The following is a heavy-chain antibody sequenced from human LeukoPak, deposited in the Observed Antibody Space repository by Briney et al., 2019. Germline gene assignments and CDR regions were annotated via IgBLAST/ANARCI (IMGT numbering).Heavy chain of an antibody. J-gene: IGHJ4*02. Sequence: SETLSLTCTVSGGSVSSYYWSWIRQPPGKGLEWIGYIYYSGSTNYNPSLKSRVTISVDTSKNQFSLKLSSVTAADTAVYYCAREGAAMVIDYWGQGTLVTVSS. CDR3: AREGAAMVIDY. V-gene: IGHV4-59*02. D-gene: IGHD5-18*01. CDR1: GGSVSSYY. CDR2: IYYSGST.